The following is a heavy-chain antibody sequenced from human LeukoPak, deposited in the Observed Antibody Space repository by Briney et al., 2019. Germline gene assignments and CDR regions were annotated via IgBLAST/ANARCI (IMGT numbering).Heavy chain of an antibody. CDR2: IYPGDSDT. J-gene: IGHJ4*02. D-gene: IGHD3-9*01. Sequence: KPGESLKISCKGSGYSFTSYWIGWVRQMPGKGLEWMGIIYPGDSDTRYSPSFQGQVTISADKSISTAYLQWSSLKASDTAMYYCARLGGRGVLRYFDWLEWYFDYWGQGTLVTVSS. CDR3: ARLGGRGVLRYFDWLEWYFDY. CDR1: GYSFTSYW. V-gene: IGHV5-51*01.